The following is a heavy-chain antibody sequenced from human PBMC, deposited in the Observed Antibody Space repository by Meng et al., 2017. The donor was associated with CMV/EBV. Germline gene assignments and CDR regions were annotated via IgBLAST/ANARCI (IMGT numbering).Heavy chain of an antibody. J-gene: IGHJ4*02. CDR3: AREGDNPFDY. V-gene: IGHV4-30-4*08. Sequence: QLPGPGPCPVQPSPPPALTFTVSGGSISSGDYHWSWIRQPPGKGLEWIGYIYYSGSTYYHPSLKSRVTISVDTSKNQFSLKLSSVTAADTAVYYCAREGDNPFDYWGQGTLVTVSS. CDR2: IYYSGST. D-gene: IGHD2-21*02. CDR1: GGSISSGDYH.